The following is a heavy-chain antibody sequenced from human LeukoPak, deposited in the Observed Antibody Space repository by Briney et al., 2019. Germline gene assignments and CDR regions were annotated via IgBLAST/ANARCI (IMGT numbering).Heavy chain of an antibody. Sequence: PSETLSLTCTVSGGSISSYYWSWIRQPARKGLEWIGRIYTSGSTNYNPSLKSRVTISVDKSKNQFSLKLSSVTAADTAVYYCAWYQLLHKGRAAPYYMDVWGKGTTVTVSS. CDR2: IYTSGST. D-gene: IGHD2-2*01. J-gene: IGHJ6*03. CDR3: AWYQLLHKGRAAPYYMDV. CDR1: GGSISSYY. V-gene: IGHV4-4*07.